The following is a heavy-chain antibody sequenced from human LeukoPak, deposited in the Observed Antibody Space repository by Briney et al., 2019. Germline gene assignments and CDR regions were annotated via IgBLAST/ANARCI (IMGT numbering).Heavy chain of an antibody. CDR1: GYSFASYW. J-gene: IGHJ4*02. D-gene: IGHD2-2*01. Sequence: GESLKISCKGSGYSFASYWIAWVRQMPGKGLEWMGVIYPGNSDITYSPSFQGQVTISADKSVSTAYLHWGGLKASDTAIYYCARHLSSITSCPNYWGQGTLVTVSS. CDR3: ARHLSSITSCPNY. V-gene: IGHV5-51*01. CDR2: IYPGNSDI.